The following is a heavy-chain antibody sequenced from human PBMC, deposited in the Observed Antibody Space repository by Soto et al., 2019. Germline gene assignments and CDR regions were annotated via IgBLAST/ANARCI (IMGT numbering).Heavy chain of an antibody. V-gene: IGHV1-3*01. Sequence: GASVKVSCKASGYTFTSYAMHWVRQAPGQRLEWMGWINAGNGNTKYSQKFQGRVTITRDTSASTAYMELSSLRSEETAVYYCARDPVHTRYYYGMDVWGQGTTVTVSS. CDR1: GYTFTSYA. CDR3: ARDPVHTRYYYGMDV. CDR2: INAGNGNT. J-gene: IGHJ6*02.